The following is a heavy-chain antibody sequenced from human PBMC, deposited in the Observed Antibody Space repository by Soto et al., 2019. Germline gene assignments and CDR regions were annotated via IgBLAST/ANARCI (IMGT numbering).Heavy chain of an antibody. CDR1: GFTFDDYA. Sequence: EVQLVESGGVVVQPGGSLRLSCAASGFTFDDYAMHWVRQAPGKGLEWVSLISWDGGSTYYADSVKGRFTISRDNSKNSLYLQMNSLRAEDTALYYCTRGYCSSTSCYYGMDVWGQGTTVTVSS. J-gene: IGHJ6*02. CDR2: ISWDGGST. CDR3: TRGYCSSTSCYYGMDV. V-gene: IGHV3-43D*04. D-gene: IGHD2-2*01.